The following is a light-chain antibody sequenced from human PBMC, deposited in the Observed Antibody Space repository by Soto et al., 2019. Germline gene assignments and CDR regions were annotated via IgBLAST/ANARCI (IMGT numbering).Light chain of an antibody. CDR3: QSYDDNSVI. J-gene: IGLJ2*01. V-gene: IGLV6-57*04. CDR1: SGSIARNS. CDR2: EDN. Sequence: NFMLTQPHSVSESPGKTVTISCTRSSGSIARNSVQWYQQRQGSAPATVIYEDNQRPPAVPDRFSGSIDSSSNSASLTISGLKTEDEADYYCQSYDDNSVIFGGGTKLTVL.